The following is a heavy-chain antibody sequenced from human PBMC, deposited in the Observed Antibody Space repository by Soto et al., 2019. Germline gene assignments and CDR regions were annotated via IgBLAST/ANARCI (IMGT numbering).Heavy chain of an antibody. D-gene: IGHD4-17*01. CDR3: ARDGYGDYVYWYFDL. V-gene: IGHV3-33*01. CDR2: IWYDGSNK. Sequence: GGSLRLSCAASGFTFSSYGMHWVRQAPGKGLEWVAVIWYDGSNKYYADSVKGRFTISRDNSKNTLYLQMNSLRAEDTAVYYCARDGYGDYVYWYFDLWGRGTLVTVSS. CDR1: GFTFSSYG. J-gene: IGHJ2*01.